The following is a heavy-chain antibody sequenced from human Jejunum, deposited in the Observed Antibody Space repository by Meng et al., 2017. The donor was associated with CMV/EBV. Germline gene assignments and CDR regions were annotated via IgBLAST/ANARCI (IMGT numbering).Heavy chain of an antibody. CDR2: MHYSGGS. Sequence: VSGGSGSSDSFYWGWIRQPPGKGLEWIGSMHYSGGSYYNPSLKSRVTISLDTSNNHFSLNLNSVTAADTAVYYCARDTSGFYWYFDLWGRGTLVTVSS. V-gene: IGHV4-39*07. D-gene: IGHD5-12*01. CDR1: GGSGSSDSFY. CDR3: ARDTSGFYWYFDL. J-gene: IGHJ2*01.